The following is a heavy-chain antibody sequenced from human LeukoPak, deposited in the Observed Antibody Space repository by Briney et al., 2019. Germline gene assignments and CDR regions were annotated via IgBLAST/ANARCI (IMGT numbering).Heavy chain of an antibody. D-gene: IGHD4-17*01. CDR1: GYTFTSCG. CDR2: ISAYKGNT. V-gene: IGHV1-18*01. J-gene: IGHJ3*02. Sequence: ASVKVSCKASGYTFTSCGISWVRQAPGQGLEWMGWISAYKGNTNYAQKLQGRVTMTTDTSTSTAYMELRSLRSDDTAVYYCARDQPRLYGAHLDDAFDIWGQGTMVTVSS. CDR3: ARDQPRLYGAHLDDAFDI.